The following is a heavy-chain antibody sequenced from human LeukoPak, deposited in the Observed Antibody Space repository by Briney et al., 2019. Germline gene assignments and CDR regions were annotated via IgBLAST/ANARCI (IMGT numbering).Heavy chain of an antibody. CDR3: ARVGLGVGSGRKASGFDP. Sequence: PGGSLRLSCAASGFTFRTYWMIWVRQAPGKGLEWVANIKEDGSEKNYVDSVKGRFTISRDNAKNSLYLQMNSLTAEDTAVYYCARVGLGVGSGRKASGFDPWGQGTLVTVSS. CDR2: IKEDGSEK. J-gene: IGHJ5*02. V-gene: IGHV3-7*01. CDR1: GFTFRTYW. D-gene: IGHD3-10*01.